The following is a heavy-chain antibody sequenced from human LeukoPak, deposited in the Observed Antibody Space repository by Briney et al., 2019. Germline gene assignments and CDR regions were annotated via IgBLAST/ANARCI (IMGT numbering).Heavy chain of an antibody. V-gene: IGHV3-48*04. CDR1: GFTFSSYS. CDR2: ISSSSSTI. Sequence: GGSLRLSCAASGFTFSSYSMNWVRQAPGKGLEWVSYISSSSSTIYYADSVKGRSTISRDNAKNSLYLQMNSLRAEDTAVYYCARLYGVVPAAMRFDPWGQGTLVTVSS. J-gene: IGHJ5*02. D-gene: IGHD2-2*01. CDR3: ARLYGVVPAAMRFDP.